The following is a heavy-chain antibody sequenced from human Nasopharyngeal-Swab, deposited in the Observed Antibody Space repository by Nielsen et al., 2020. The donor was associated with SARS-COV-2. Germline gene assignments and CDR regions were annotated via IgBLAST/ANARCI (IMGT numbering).Heavy chain of an antibody. J-gene: IGHJ6*02. V-gene: IGHV3-66*01. D-gene: IGHD5-18*01. CDR3: ARDNRLQLWLRFYGLDV. CDR1: GITVSSNY. Sequence: GESLKISCAASGITVSSNYMTWVRQAPGKGLEWASLIYSDGSTYYSDSVRGRFTISRDNSKNTLYLQMNYLRAEDTALYYCARDNRLQLWLRFYGLDVWGQGTTVTVSS. CDR2: IYSDGST.